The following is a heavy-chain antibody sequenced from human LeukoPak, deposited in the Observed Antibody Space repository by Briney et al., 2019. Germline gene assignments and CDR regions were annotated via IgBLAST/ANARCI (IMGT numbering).Heavy chain of an antibody. J-gene: IGHJ4*02. Sequence: GASVTVSCKASGYTFTSYGISWVRQAPGQGLEWMGWSSTYNSDTKYAQSLQGRVTMTTDTSTNTAYMELRDLRSDDTAVYYCARESNWAYYFDYWGQGTLV. D-gene: IGHD1-1*01. CDR2: SSTYNSDT. V-gene: IGHV1-18*01. CDR1: GYTFTSYG. CDR3: ARESNWAYYFDY.